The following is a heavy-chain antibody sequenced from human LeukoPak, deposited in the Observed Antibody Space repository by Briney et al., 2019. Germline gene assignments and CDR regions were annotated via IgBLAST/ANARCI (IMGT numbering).Heavy chain of an antibody. D-gene: IGHD4-11*01. CDR2: IYHSGST. CDR1: GYSISSGYY. V-gene: IGHV4-38-2*01. J-gene: IGHJ4*02. CDR3: ASLNYPHYFDY. Sequence: SETLSLTCAVSGYSISSGYYWGWIRQPPGKGLEWIGSIYHSGSTYYNPSLKSRVTMSVDTSKNQFSLKLSSVTAADTAVYYCASLNYPHYFDYWGQGTLVTVSS.